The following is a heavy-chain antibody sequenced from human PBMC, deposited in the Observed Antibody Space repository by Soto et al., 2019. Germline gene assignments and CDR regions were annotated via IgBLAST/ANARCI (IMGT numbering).Heavy chain of an antibody. V-gene: IGHV1-18*01. J-gene: IGHJ5*02. Sequence: QVQLVQSGAEVKKPGASVKVSCKASGYTFTSYGISWVRQAPGQGLEWMGWISAYNGNTNYAQKLQGRVTMTTDTSTRTGYMELRGLRYDDTAVYYCARDRGRSRIAVAKSRGQPGSGFDPWGQGTLVTVSS. CDR2: ISAYNGNT. CDR1: GYTFTSYG. D-gene: IGHD6-19*01. CDR3: ARDRGRSRIAVAKSRGQPGSGFDP.